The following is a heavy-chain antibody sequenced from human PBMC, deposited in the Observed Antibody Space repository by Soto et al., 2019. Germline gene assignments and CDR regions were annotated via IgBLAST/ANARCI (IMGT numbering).Heavy chain of an antibody. CDR1: CLSISSSSYY. CDR2: IYYSGST. J-gene: IGHJ6*02. CDR3: ANLGSGWYNGMDV. V-gene: IGHV4-39*01. Sequence: SETLSLTCTFPCLSISSSSYYWGWIRQPPGKGLEWIGSIYYSGSTYYNPSLKSRVTISVDTSKNQFSLKLSSVTAADTAVYYCANLGSGWYNGMDVWGQGTTVT. D-gene: IGHD6-19*01.